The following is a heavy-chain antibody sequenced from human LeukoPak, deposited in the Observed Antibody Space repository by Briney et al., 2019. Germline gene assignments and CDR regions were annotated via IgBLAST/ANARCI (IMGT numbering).Heavy chain of an antibody. CDR3: ARLTGWDNYYSYMDV. J-gene: IGHJ6*03. CDR1: GFTFSSYG. CDR2: ILYDGSNK. D-gene: IGHD6-19*01. V-gene: IGHV3-30*02. Sequence: PGGSLRLSCAASGFTFSSYGMYWVRQAPSKRLEWVASILYDGSNKFYLDSVKGRFTISRDNSRNTLHLQMNSLRAEDTAVYYCARLTGWDNYYSYMDVWGKETTVTVSS.